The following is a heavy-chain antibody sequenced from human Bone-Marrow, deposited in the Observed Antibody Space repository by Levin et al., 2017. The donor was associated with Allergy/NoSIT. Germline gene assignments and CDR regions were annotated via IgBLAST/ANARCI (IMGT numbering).Heavy chain of an antibody. Sequence: SETLSLTCAVSGGSISSSNWWSWVRQPPGKGLEWIGEIYHSGSTNYNPSLKSRVTISVDNSKNQFSLKLSSVTAADTAVYYCARGSGSYSTNWFDPWGQGSLVTVSS. D-gene: IGHD3-10*01. J-gene: IGHJ5*02. V-gene: IGHV4-4*02. CDR1: GGSISSSNW. CDR3: ARGSGSYSTNWFDP. CDR2: IYHSGST.